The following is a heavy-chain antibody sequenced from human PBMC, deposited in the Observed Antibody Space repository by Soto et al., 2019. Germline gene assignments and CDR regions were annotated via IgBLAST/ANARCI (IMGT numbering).Heavy chain of an antibody. V-gene: IGHV3-23*01. CDR3: AKDRGYCSSTSCYSLLRNYYGMDV. Sequence: GSLRLSCAASGFTFSSYAMSWVRQAPGKGLEWVSAISGSGGSTYYADSVKGRFTISRDNSKNTLYLQMNSLRAEDTAVYYCAKDRGYCSSTSCYSLLRNYYGMDVWGQGTTVTVSS. J-gene: IGHJ6*02. CDR2: ISGSGGST. CDR1: GFTFSSYA. D-gene: IGHD2-2*01.